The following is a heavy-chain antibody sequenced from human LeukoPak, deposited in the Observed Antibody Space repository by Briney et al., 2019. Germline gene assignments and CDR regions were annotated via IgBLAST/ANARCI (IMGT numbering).Heavy chain of an antibody. CDR3: ATLRADHFDY. J-gene: IGHJ4*02. CDR2: INPHSGGT. CDR1: GYTFTGYY. Sequence: ASVKDSYKASGYTFTGYYIHWVRQAPGQGLEWMGWINPHSGGTNYAQKFQGRVTMTRDTSISTAYMELSRLRSDDTAVYYCATLRADHFDYWGQGPRVSVSS. D-gene: IGHD2-2*01. V-gene: IGHV1-2*02.